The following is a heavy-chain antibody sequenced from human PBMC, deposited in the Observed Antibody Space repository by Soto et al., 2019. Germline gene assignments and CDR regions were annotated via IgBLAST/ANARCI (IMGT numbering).Heavy chain of an antibody. V-gene: IGHV4-30-4*01. D-gene: IGHD3-10*01. CDR3: ARAGPPVLLWFGELSPPNWFDP. J-gene: IGHJ5*02. CDR2: IYYSGST. CDR1: GGSISSGDYY. Sequence: KASETLSLTCTVSGGSISSGDYYWSWIRQPPGKGLEWIGYIYYSGSTYYNPSLKSRVTISVDTSKNQFSLKLSSVTAADTAVYYCARAGPPVLLWFGELSPPNWFDPWGQGTLVTVSS.